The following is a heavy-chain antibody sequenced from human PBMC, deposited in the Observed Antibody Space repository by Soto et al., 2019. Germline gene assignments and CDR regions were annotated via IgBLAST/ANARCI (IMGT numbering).Heavy chain of an antibody. CDR2: ISGSGGST. Sequence: VQLLESGGGLVQPGGSLRLSCAASGFTFSSYAMSWVRQAPGKGLEWVSAISGSGGSTYYADSVKGRFTISRDNSKNTLYLQMNSLRAEDTAVYYCAKDPRAYYYGSGSEGVIDYWGQGTLVTVSS. D-gene: IGHD3-10*01. J-gene: IGHJ4*02. V-gene: IGHV3-23*01. CDR3: AKDPRAYYYGSGSEGVIDY. CDR1: GFTFSSYA.